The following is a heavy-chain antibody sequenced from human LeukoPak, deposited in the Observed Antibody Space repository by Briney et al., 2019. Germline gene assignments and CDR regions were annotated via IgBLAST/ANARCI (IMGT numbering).Heavy chain of an antibody. CDR2: ISSSSSYI. Sequence: GGSLRLSCAASGFTFSSYAMSWVRQAPGKGLEWVSSISSSSSYIYYADLVKGRFTISRDNAKNSLYLQMNSLRAEDTAVYYCARGDSSGYFYFDYWGQGTLVTVSS. CDR1: GFTFSSYA. V-gene: IGHV3-21*01. J-gene: IGHJ4*02. D-gene: IGHD3-22*01. CDR3: ARGDSSGYFYFDY.